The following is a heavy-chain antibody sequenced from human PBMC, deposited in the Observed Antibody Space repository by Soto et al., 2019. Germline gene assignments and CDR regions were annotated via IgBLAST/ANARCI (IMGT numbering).Heavy chain of an antibody. Sequence: SETLSLTCTVSGGSISSYYWSWIRQPPGKGLEWIGYIYYSGSTNYNPSLKSRVTISVDTSKNQFSLKLSSVTAADTAVYYCARSTYYDILTGYHPFDYWGQGTLVTVSS. CDR2: IYYSGST. J-gene: IGHJ4*02. CDR3: ARSTYYDILTGYHPFDY. V-gene: IGHV4-59*01. D-gene: IGHD3-9*01. CDR1: GGSISSYY.